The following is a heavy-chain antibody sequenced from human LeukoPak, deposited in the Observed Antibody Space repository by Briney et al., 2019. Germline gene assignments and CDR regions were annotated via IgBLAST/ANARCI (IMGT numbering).Heavy chain of an antibody. J-gene: IGHJ4*02. CDR3: ARDKHYYDSSNYV. D-gene: IGHD3-22*01. V-gene: IGHV3-20*04. CDR2: INWNGGTT. Sequence: GGSLRLSCAASGFTFNDYGMSWVRQGPGKGLEVVSGINWNGGTTGYADSVRGRFTIYRDNAKNSLYLQMNSLRAEDTALYYCARDKHYYDSSNYVWGQGTLVTVSS. CDR1: GFTFNDYG.